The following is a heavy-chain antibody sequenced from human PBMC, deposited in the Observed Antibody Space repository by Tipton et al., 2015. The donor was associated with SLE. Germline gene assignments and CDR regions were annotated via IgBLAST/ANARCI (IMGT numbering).Heavy chain of an antibody. CDR1: GGSISSYY. CDR3: ARCSSGWYNIFYYYMDV. Sequence: TLSLTCTVSGGSISSYYWSWIRQPPGKGLEWIGEINHSGSTNYNPSLKSRVTISVDTSTNQFSLKLNSVTAADTAVYYCARCSSGWYNIFYYYMDVWGKGTTVTVSS. V-gene: IGHV4-34*01. D-gene: IGHD6-19*01. CDR2: INHSGST. J-gene: IGHJ6*03.